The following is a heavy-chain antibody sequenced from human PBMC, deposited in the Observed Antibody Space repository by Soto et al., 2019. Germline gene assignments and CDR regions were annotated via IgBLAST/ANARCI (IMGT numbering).Heavy chain of an antibody. J-gene: IGHJ6*02. CDR3: ATVGGYGSGSHYYYYYYGMDV. Sequence: SETLSLTCTVSGGSISSSSYYWGWIRQPPGKGLEWIGSIYYSGSTYYNPSLKSRVTISVDTSKNQFSLKLSSVTAADTAVYYCATVGGYGSGSHYYYYYYGMDVWGQGTTVPVS. CDR2: IYYSGST. V-gene: IGHV4-39*01. D-gene: IGHD3-10*01. CDR1: GGSISSSSYY.